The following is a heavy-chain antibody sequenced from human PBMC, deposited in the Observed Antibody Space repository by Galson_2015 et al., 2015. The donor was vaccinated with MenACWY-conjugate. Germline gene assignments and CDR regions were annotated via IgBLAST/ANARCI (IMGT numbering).Heavy chain of an antibody. CDR1: GFSISTYH. CDR3: ARDISYGAYDN. CDR2: MSLSGTTR. J-gene: IGHJ4*02. Sequence: SLRLSCAASGFSISTYHINWLRQAPGKGLEWVSYMSLSGTTRYYADSVKGRFTISRDNVKKSLFLQMNSLRVEDTAVYYCARDISYGAYDNWGQGTLVTVSS. D-gene: IGHD4-17*01. V-gene: IGHV3-48*04.